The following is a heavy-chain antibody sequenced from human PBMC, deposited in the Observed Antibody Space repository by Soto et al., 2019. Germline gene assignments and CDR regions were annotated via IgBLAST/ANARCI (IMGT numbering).Heavy chain of an antibody. CDR1: GGTFSSYA. CDR2: IIPIFGTA. J-gene: IGHJ4*02. CDR3: ARGRNYDSSGYCLDY. V-gene: IGHV1-69*13. Sequence: SVKVSCKASGGTFSSYAISWVRQAPGQGLEWMGGIIPIFGTANYAQKFQGRVTVTAGESTSAGYMEVSSVRSEDTAVYYCARGRNYDSSGYCLDYWGQGTLVTVSS. D-gene: IGHD3-22*01.